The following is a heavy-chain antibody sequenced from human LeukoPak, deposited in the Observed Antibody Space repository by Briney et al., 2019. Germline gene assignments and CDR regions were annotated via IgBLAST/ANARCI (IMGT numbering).Heavy chain of an antibody. J-gene: IGHJ3*02. Sequence: RASVKYSCKASGGTFSSYAISWVRQAPGQGLEWMGGIIPIFGTANYAQKFQGRVTITTDESTSSAYMELSSLRSEDTAVYYCAGAAAGALPWDIWGQGTMVTVSS. CDR1: GGTFSSYA. D-gene: IGHD6-13*01. CDR2: IIPIFGTA. CDR3: AGAAAGALPWDI. V-gene: IGHV1-69*05.